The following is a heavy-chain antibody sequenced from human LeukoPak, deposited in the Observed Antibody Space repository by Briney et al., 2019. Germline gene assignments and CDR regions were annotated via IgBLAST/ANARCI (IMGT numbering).Heavy chain of an antibody. J-gene: IGHJ2*01. CDR2: INHSGST. CDR1: GGSISSSSYY. V-gene: IGHV4-39*07. CDR3: ARGSDYYYDSSGQRYFDL. Sequence: PSETLSLTCTVSGGSISSSSYYWGWIRQPPGKGLEWIGEINHSGSTNYNPSLKSRVTISVDTSKNQFSLKLSSVTAADTAVYYCARGSDYYYDSSGQRYFDLWGRGTLVTVSS. D-gene: IGHD3-22*01.